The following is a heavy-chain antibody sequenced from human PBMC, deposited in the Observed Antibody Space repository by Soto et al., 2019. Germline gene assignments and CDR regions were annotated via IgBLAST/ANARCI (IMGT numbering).Heavy chain of an antibody. CDR3: AREATYYDRR. J-gene: IGHJ4*02. Sequence: QVQLVQSGAEVKRPGASVKVSCKASGYTFTDYYMHWVRQAPAQGLEWMGWLNPKSGGTNYAQKFQGRVIMTRDTSISTAYMELSRLRSDDTAVYYCAREATYYDRRWGQGTLVTVSS. CDR2: LNPKSGGT. D-gene: IGHD3-22*01. V-gene: IGHV1-2*02. CDR1: GYTFTDYY.